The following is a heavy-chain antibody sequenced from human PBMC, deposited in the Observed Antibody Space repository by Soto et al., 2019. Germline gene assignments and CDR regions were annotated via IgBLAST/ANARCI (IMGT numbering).Heavy chain of an antibody. Sequence: SETLSLTCAVYGGSFSGYYWSWIRQPPGKGLEWIGEINHSGSTNYNPSLKSRVTISVDTSKNQFSLKLSSVTAADTAVYYCARGRARYCSGGSCQLAAHFDYWGQGTLVTVSS. CDR1: GGSFSGYY. CDR3: ARGRARYCSGGSCQLAAHFDY. J-gene: IGHJ4*02. CDR2: INHSGST. V-gene: IGHV4-34*01. D-gene: IGHD2-15*01.